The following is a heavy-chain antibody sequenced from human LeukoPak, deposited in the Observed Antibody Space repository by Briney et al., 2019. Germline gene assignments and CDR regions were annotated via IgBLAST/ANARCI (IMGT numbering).Heavy chain of an antibody. CDR1: GYTFTGYY. Sequence: ASVKVSCKASGYTFTGYYMHWVRQAPGQGLEWMGWINPNSGGTNYAQKFQGRVAMTRDTSISTAYMELSRLRSDDTAVYYCAREPDCSSTSCYLDFDYWGQGTLVTVSS. D-gene: IGHD2-2*01. J-gene: IGHJ4*02. CDR3: AREPDCSSTSCYLDFDY. V-gene: IGHV1-2*02. CDR2: INPNSGGT.